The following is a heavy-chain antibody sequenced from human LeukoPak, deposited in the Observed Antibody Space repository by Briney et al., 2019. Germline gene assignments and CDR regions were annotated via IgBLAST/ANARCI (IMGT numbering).Heavy chain of an antibody. CDR1: GDSVSANGAA. CDR3: ARVPYYDFQADAFDI. Sequence: PSQTLSLTCAISGDSVSANGAAWNWIRQSPSRGLEWLGRTYYRSKWYNDYAVSVKSRITINPDTSKNQFSLQLNSVTPEDTAVCYCARVPYYDFQADAFDIWGQGTMVTVSS. J-gene: IGHJ3*02. CDR2: TYYRSKWYN. V-gene: IGHV6-1*01. D-gene: IGHD3-3*01.